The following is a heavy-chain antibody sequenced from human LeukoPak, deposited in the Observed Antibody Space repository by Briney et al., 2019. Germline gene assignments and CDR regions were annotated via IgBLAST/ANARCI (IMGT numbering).Heavy chain of an antibody. J-gene: IGHJ5*02. CDR2: INIDGRDT. V-gene: IGHV3-74*01. D-gene: IGHD3-10*01. CDR3: ARVGTMLRGVENWFDP. Sequence: PGGSLRLSCAASGFTLSNHWMYWVRQAPGKGLVWVSRINIDGRDTKYADSVKGRFIISRDNAKNSLYLQMNSLRAEDTAVYYCARVGTMLRGVENWFDPWGQGILVTVSS. CDR1: GFTLSNHW.